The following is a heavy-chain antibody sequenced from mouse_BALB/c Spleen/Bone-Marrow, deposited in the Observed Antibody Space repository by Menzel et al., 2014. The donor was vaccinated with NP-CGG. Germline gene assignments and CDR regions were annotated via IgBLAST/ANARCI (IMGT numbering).Heavy chain of an antibody. V-gene: IGHV1-7*01. CDR3: AREGKLGRDYFDY. J-gene: IGHJ2*01. D-gene: IGHD4-1*01. Sequence: VQLQQSGAELAKPGASVKMSCKASGYTFTSSWMRWIQQRPGQGLEWIGYINPSTAYAEYNQKFKDKATLTADKSSSTAYMQLSSLTSEDSAVYYCAREGKLGRDYFDYWGQGTPLTVPS. CDR2: INPSTAYA. CDR1: GYTFTSSW.